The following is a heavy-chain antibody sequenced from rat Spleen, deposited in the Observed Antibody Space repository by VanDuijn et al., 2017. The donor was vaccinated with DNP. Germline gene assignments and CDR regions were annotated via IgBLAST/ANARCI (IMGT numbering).Heavy chain of an antibody. CDR3: TRDNGY. V-gene: IGHV2-15*01. D-gene: IGHD4-1*01. CDR1: GFSLTSQN. CDR2: IWSGGST. Sequence: QVQLKESGPGLVQPSQTLSLTCIVAGFSLTSQNVHWVRQSPGKGLEWIGTIWSGGSTDYNSGLESRLSISRDTSKSQVLLKRSSLQTEDTGTYYCTRDNGYWGQGVMVTVSS. J-gene: IGHJ2*01.